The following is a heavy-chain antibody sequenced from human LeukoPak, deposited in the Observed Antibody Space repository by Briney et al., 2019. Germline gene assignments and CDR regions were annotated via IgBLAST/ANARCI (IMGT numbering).Heavy chain of an antibody. CDR3: ASELRYFDWLLYEGYFDY. Sequence: GASVKVSCKASGYTFTSYDINWVRQATGQGLEWRGWMNPHSCNTGYAQKFQVRVTMTRNTSISTEYMELSSLRSEDTAVYYCASELRYFDWLLYEGYFDYWGQGTQVTV. J-gene: IGHJ4*02. CDR2: MNPHSCNT. D-gene: IGHD3-9*01. V-gene: IGHV1-8*01. CDR1: GYTFTSYD.